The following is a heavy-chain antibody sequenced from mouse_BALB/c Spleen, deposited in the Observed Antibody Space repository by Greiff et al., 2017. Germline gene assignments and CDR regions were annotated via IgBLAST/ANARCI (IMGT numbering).Heavy chain of an antibody. D-gene: IGHD2-3*01. CDR2: INPSNGGT. Sequence: VQLQQSGAELVKPGASVKLSCKASGYTFTSYYMYWVKQRPGQGLEWIGEINPSNGGTNFNEKFKSKATLTVDKSSSTAYMQLSSLTSEDSAVYYCTRSDDGRYYAMDYWGQGTSVTVSS. CDR1: GYTFTSYY. CDR3: TRSDDGRYYAMDY. J-gene: IGHJ4*01. V-gene: IGHV1S81*02.